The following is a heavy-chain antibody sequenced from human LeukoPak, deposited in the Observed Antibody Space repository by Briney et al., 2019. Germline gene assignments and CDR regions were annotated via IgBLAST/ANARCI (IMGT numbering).Heavy chain of an antibody. J-gene: IGHJ4*02. Sequence: GGSLRLSCAASGFTVSNNYMSWVRQAPGKGLERVSVIYSGGPTYYADSVRGRFTISRDNSKNTLYLQMNSLRAEDTAVYFWARRTGSSWALDYWGQGTLVTVSS. D-gene: IGHD6-13*01. CDR1: GFTVSNNY. CDR2: IYSGGPT. CDR3: ARRTGSSWALDY. V-gene: IGHV3-53*01.